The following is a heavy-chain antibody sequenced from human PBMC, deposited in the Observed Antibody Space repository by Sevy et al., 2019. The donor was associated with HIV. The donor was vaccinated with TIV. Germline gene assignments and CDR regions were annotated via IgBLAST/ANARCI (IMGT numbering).Heavy chain of an antibody. V-gene: IGHV3-48*02. D-gene: IGHD2-21*01. J-gene: IGHJ4*02. CDR2: FDRTDIT. CDR1: GFTLSSYT. Sequence: GGSLRLSCEASGFTLSSYTMNWVRQSPEKGLEWVATFDRTDITHYADSVKGRFINPRDTAKNSLFLQMNSLRDDDTAMYFCVRDERAIASHFDYWGRGTLVTVSS. CDR3: VRDERAIASHFDY.